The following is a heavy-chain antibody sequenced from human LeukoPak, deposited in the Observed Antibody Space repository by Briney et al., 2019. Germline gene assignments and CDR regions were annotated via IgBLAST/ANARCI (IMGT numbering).Heavy chain of an antibody. CDR3: AKGSHSDSSGYYYFDY. CDR1: GFTFSSYS. V-gene: IGHV3-21*04. J-gene: IGHJ4*02. Sequence: GGSLRLSCAASGFTFSSYSMNWVRQAPGKGLEWVSSISSSSSYIYYADSVKGRFTISRDNAKNSLYLQMNSLRAEDTALYYCAKGSHSDSSGYYYFDYWGQGTLVTVSS. CDR2: ISSSSSYI. D-gene: IGHD3-22*01.